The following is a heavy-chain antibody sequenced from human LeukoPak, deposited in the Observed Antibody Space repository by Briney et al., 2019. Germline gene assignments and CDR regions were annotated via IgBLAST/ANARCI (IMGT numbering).Heavy chain of an antibody. CDR3: TRQLIVATITDY. J-gene: IGHJ4*02. CDR1: GGSISSYY. D-gene: IGHD5-12*01. CDR2: IYTSGST. Sequence: KPSETLSLTCTVSGGSISSYYWSWIRQPAGKGLEWIGRIYTSGSTNYNPSLKSRVTMSVDTSKNQFSLKLSSVTAEDTAVYYCTRQLIVATITDYWGQGTLVTVSS. V-gene: IGHV4-4*07.